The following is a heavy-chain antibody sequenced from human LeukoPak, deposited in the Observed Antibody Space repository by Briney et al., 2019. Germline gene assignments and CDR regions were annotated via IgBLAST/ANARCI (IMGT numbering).Heavy chain of an antibody. Sequence: SETLSLTCTVSGGSISGYYWGWIRQPPGKGLEWIGYIYDSGITKYNPSLKSRVTISVDTSKNQFSLKLSSVTAADTAVYYCARVPRYCSSTSCYGEGYYYYGMDVWGQGTTVTVSS. CDR2: IYDSGIT. J-gene: IGHJ6*02. V-gene: IGHV4-59*01. CDR1: GGSISGYY. D-gene: IGHD2-2*01. CDR3: ARVPRYCSSTSCYGEGYYYYGMDV.